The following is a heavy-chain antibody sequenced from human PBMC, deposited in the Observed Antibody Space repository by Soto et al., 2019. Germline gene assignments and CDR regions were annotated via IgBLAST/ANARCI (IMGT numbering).Heavy chain of an antibody. V-gene: IGHV3-23*01. J-gene: IGHJ5*02. D-gene: IGHD6-19*01. CDR1: GFTFSSYA. Sequence: GGSLRLSCAASGFTFSSYAMSWVRQAPGKGLEWVSAISGSGGSTYYADPVKGRFTISRDNSKNTLYLQMNSLRAEDTAVYYCAKDGSMIAVAGTGLDPWGQGTLVTVSS. CDR3: AKDGSMIAVAGTGLDP. CDR2: ISGSGGST.